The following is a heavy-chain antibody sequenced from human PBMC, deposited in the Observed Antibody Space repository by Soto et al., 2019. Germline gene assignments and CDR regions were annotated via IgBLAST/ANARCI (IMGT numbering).Heavy chain of an antibody. V-gene: IGHV4-31*03. D-gene: IGHD2-2*01. CDR1: GGSISSGGYY. CDR2: IHYSGST. CDR3: ARGEVLPAASLDY. Sequence: KTSETLSLTCTVSGGSISSGGYYWSWIRQRPGKGPEWIGDIHYSGSTFYNPSLKSRVTISVDTSENQFSLKLSSMTAADTAVYYCARGEVLPAASLDYWGQGTLVTVSS. J-gene: IGHJ4*02.